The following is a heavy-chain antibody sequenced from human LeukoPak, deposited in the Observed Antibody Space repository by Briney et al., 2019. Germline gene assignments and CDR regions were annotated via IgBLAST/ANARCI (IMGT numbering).Heavy chain of an antibody. CDR3: ARGDGGSFDY. CDR1: GFTFSSYN. D-gene: IGHD2-21*02. V-gene: IGHV3-21*01. J-gene: IGHJ4*02. CDR2: TSGSSSYI. Sequence: GGSLSLSCAASGFTFSSYNMNWVRQAPGKGLEWVSSTSGSSSYIFYADSVKGRFTISRHNAKNSLYLQMNSLRAEDTAVYYCARGDGGSFDYWGQGTLVTVSS.